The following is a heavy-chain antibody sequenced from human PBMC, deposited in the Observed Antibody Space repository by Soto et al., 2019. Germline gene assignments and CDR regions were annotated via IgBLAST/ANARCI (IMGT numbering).Heavy chain of an antibody. D-gene: IGHD1-1*01. Sequence: QVQLRESGPGLVKPSGTLSLTCPVSGGSITTNHAWTWVRQFPGKGLEWIGEIYHRGSTSYNPSLKSRVTISVDESKNQFSLDLRSDTAADTAVYYCTRGGYWTFDYWGQGTLVTVSS. CDR3: TRGGYWTFDY. V-gene: IGHV4-4*02. CDR1: GGSITTNHA. J-gene: IGHJ4*02. CDR2: IYHRGST.